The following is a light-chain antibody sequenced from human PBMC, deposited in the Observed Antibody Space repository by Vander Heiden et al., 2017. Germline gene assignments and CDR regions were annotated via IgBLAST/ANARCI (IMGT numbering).Light chain of an antibody. CDR1: QTILYNSNNKNY. CDR3: QQYFLLPWT. Sequence: DIVMTQSPDPLAVSLGERATINCKSSQTILYNSNNKNYLAWYQQRPGQPPRPLIYWASARESGVPDRFSGSGSGTDFTLTISSLQAEDVAVYYCQQYFLLPWTFGPGTKVEIK. V-gene: IGKV4-1*01. J-gene: IGKJ1*01. CDR2: WAS.